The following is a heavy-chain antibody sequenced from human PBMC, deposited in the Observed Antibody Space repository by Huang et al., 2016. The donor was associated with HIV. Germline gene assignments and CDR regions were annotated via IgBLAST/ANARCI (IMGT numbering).Heavy chain of an antibody. CDR1: GASFSSSS. J-gene: IGHJ4*02. Sequence: DVQLVESGGGLVKPGGSLRLSCEDFGASFSSSSRSWVSSISATRRYKYYADSGKGRFTISRDNTKSSMYLQMVSLRVEDTGIYFCAREAVIVGRSYSMESYSWGQGTLVTVSS. D-gene: IGHD1-26*01. V-gene: IGHV3-21*02. CDR3: AREAVIVGRSYSMESYS. CDR2: ISATRRYK.